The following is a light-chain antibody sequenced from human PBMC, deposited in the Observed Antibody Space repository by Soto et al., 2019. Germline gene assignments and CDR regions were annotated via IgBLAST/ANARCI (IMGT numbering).Light chain of an antibody. CDR2: GAS. Sequence: EIVLTQSPGTLSLSPGERATLSCRASHNVNSSYLAWYQQKPGQAPRLLIYGASSRATGIPDRFSGSGSGTDFTLTISRLEPEDFAVYYCQQYGSSLFTFGPGTKVDIK. CDR1: HNVNSSY. CDR3: QQYGSSLFT. V-gene: IGKV3-20*01. J-gene: IGKJ3*01.